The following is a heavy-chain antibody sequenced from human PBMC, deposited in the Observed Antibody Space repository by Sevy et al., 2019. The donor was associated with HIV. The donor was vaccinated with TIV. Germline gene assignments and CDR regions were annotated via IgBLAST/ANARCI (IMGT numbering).Heavy chain of an antibody. J-gene: IGHJ4*02. Sequence: GESLKISCAASGFTFSKYSMSWVRQPPGKGLEWVSTLSFGCGEINYADSVKGRFTISRDNSKSSVYLQMNNLRPEDTAVYYCARKGCTKPHDYWGQGTLVTVSS. D-gene: IGHD2-8*01. CDR1: GFTFSKYS. CDR2: LSFGCGEI. V-gene: IGHV3-23*01. CDR3: ARKGCTKPHDY.